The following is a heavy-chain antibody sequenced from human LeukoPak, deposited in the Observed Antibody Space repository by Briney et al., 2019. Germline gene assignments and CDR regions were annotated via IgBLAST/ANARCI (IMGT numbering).Heavy chain of an antibody. Sequence: GGSLRLSCAASGFTFSDYSMNWVRQAPGKGLEWISYVGISSGNTKYADSVKGRFTISGDKAKNSLYLQMSSLRVEDTAVYYCARDTKYAFDNWGQGTLVTVSS. D-gene: IGHD2-2*01. V-gene: IGHV3-48*01. CDR3: ARDTKYAFDN. J-gene: IGHJ4*02. CDR1: GFTFSDYS. CDR2: VGISSGNT.